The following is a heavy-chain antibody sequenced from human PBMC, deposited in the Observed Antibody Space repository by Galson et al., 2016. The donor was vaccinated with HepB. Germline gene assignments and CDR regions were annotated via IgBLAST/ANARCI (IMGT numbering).Heavy chain of an antibody. CDR1: GLTFRTSA. D-gene: IGHD4-23*01. Sequence: SLRLSCAASGLTFRTSAMTWVRQAPGKRLEWVSGISGGATFYADSVQGRFTIARDISKNTLYLQMNSLRAEDTAIYYCAKVLGRWAFDIWGQGTMVTVPS. V-gene: IGHV3-23*01. CDR2: ISGGAT. CDR3: AKVLGRWAFDI. J-gene: IGHJ3*02.